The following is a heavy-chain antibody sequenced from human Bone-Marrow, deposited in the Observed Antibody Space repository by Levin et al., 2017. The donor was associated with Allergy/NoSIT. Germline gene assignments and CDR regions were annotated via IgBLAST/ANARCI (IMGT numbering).Heavy chain of an antibody. V-gene: IGHV1-46*01. D-gene: IGHD3/OR15-3a*01. CDR3: ARDQSFGFWTGSSYFSGLDV. Sequence: GESLKISCKASGYTFTTYYIHWVRQAPGQGLEWMGAINPSGGITSFAQKFQDRVTMTRDTSTDTANMELSSLRSDDTAVYYCARDQSFGFWTGSSYFSGLDVWGQGTTVTVSS. CDR1: GYTFTTYY. J-gene: IGHJ6*02. CDR2: INPSGGIT.